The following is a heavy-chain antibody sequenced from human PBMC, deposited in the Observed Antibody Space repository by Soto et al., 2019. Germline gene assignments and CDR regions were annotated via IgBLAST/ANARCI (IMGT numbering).Heavy chain of an antibody. Sequence: QVQLVESGGGVVQPGRSLRLSCAASGFTFSSYAMHWVRQAPGKGLEWVAVISYDGSNKYYADSVKGRFTISRDNSKNTLYLQMNSLIAEDTAVYYCARGGPWKDYYGMDVWGQGTTVTVSS. CDR3: ARGGPWKDYYGMDV. V-gene: IGHV3-30-3*01. D-gene: IGHD1-1*01. CDR2: ISYDGSNK. CDR1: GFTFSSYA. J-gene: IGHJ6*02.